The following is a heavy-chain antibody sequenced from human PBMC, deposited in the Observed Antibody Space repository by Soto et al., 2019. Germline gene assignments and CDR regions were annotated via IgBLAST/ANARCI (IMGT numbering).Heavy chain of an antibody. CDR1: GGSISSTSSYY. CDR3: ARTLFGWGIWFDP. D-gene: IGHD3-10*02. V-gene: IGHV4-39*07. CDR2: IYYTGNT. Sequence: SETLSLTCTVSGGSISSTSSYYWGWIRQPPGKGLEWIGSIYYTGNTYYNPSLKSRVTISVDTSKNQFSLKLSSVTAADTAVYYCARTLFGWGIWFDPWGQGTLVTVS. J-gene: IGHJ5*02.